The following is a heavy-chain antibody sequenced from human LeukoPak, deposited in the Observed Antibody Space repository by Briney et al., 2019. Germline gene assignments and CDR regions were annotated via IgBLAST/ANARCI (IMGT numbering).Heavy chain of an antibody. J-gene: IGHJ6*02. CDR2: ISAYNGNT. D-gene: IGHD6-19*01. Sequence: ASVKVSCKASGYTFTSYGISWVRQAPGQGLEWMGWISAYNGNTNYAQKLQGRVTMTTDTSTSTAYMELKSLRSDDTAVYYCAREPNIAVVDTYYYGMDVWGQGTTVTVSS. V-gene: IGHV1-18*01. CDR1: GYTFTSYG. CDR3: AREPNIAVVDTYYYGMDV.